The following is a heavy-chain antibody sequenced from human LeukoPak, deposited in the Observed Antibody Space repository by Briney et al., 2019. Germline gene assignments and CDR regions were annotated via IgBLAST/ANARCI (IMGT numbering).Heavy chain of an antibody. V-gene: IGHV3-23*01. J-gene: IGHJ4*02. CDR1: GFTFRNHA. D-gene: IGHD2-15*01. CDR2: ISGSASVI. CDR3: AKTSGDGYAPITFDY. Sequence: GGSLRLSCEASGFTFRNHAMSWVRQAPGWGLEWVSAISGSASVIYYADSVRGRFTISRDNSKNTVFLQMNSLRAEDTAVYYCAKTSGDGYAPITFDYWGQGTLVTVSS.